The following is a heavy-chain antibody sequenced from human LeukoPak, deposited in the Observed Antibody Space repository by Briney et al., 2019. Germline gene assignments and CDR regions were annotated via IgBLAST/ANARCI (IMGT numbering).Heavy chain of an antibody. CDR3: TTQSHGSGTN. D-gene: IGHD3-10*01. CDR1: GFTFTYAW. Sequence: GGSLRLSCAAPGFTFTYAWMSWVRQAPGKGLEWVGRIKTKTEGGTTDYAAPVKGRFTISRDDSENTLYLQMSSLKTEDTAVYFCTTQSHGSGTNWGQGTLVTVSS. J-gene: IGHJ4*02. CDR2: IKTKTEGGTT. V-gene: IGHV3-15*05.